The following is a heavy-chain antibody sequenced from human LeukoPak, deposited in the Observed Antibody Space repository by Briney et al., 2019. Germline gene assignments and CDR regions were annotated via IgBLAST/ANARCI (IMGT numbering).Heavy chain of an antibody. CDR1: GFTFSSYW. Sequence: SGGSLRLSCVASGFTFSSYWMSWVRQAPGKGLEWVANIKQDGSAKYYVDSVKGRFTISGDNAKNSLYLHMNSLRADDTAVYYCAQECVDSTGYYYVPNWFDPWGQGTLVTVSS. D-gene: IGHD3-22*01. V-gene: IGHV3-7*01. J-gene: IGHJ5*02. CDR3: AQECVDSTGYYYVPNWFDP. CDR2: IKQDGSAK.